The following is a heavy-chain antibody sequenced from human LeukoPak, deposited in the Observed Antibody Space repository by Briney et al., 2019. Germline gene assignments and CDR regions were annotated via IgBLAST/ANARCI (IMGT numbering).Heavy chain of an antibody. Sequence: GGSLRLSCAATGFTFKDYGMHWVRQPPGKGLEWVSSINWNGGGTDYADSVKGRFTISRDNAKNSLYLQLSSLRPEDTALYYCAKHMRATNTYSFFGLDIWGQGTTVTVSS. V-gene: IGHV3-9*01. D-gene: IGHD1-26*01. CDR3: AKHMRATNTYSFFGLDI. CDR2: INWNGGGT. CDR1: GFTFKDYG. J-gene: IGHJ6*02.